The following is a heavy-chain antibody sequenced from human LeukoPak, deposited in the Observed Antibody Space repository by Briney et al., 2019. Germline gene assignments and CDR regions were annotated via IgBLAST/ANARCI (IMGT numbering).Heavy chain of an antibody. CDR1: GYTFTSYG. CDR3: ARDPNGEVVVHYYMDV. CDR2: ISPYNDNT. V-gene: IGHV1-18*01. D-gene: IGHD3-22*01. J-gene: IGHJ6*03. Sequence: GASVKVSCKASGYTFTSYGISWVRQAPGQGLEWLGWISPYNDNTNYAQKIQGRVTMTTDTATSTAYMELRSLRSDDTAVCYCARDPNGEVVVHYYMDVWGKGTTVTISS.